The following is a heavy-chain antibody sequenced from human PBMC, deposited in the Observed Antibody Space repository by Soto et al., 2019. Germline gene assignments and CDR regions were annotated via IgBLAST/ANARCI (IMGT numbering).Heavy chain of an antibody. D-gene: IGHD2-15*01. J-gene: IGHJ4*02. Sequence: PGGSLRLSCAASGFTFSSYSMNWVRQAPGKGLEWVSYISSSSSTIYYADSVKGRFTISRDNAKNSLYLQMNSLRAEDTAVYYCASATVVTTWAYDYWGQGTLVTVPS. V-gene: IGHV3-48*01. CDR3: ASATVVTTWAYDY. CDR2: ISSSSSTI. CDR1: GFTFSSYS.